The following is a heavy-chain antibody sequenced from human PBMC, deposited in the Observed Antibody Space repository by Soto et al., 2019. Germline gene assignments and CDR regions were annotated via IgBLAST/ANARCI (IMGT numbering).Heavy chain of an antibody. Sequence: PGGSLRLSCAASGFTFSSYGMHWVRQAPGKGLEWVAVIWYDGSNKYYADSVKGRFTISRDNSKNTLYLQMNSLRAEDTAVYYCARDFFSSGGPFDYWGQGTLVTVSS. V-gene: IGHV3-33*01. J-gene: IGHJ4*02. CDR1: GFTFSSYG. D-gene: IGHD2-15*01. CDR2: IWYDGSNK. CDR3: ARDFFSSGGPFDY.